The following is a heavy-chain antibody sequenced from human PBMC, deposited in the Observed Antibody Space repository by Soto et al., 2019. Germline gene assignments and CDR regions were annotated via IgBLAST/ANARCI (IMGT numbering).Heavy chain of an antibody. J-gene: IGHJ6*03. D-gene: IGHD3-3*01. CDR2: MNPNSGNT. Sequence: QVQLVQSGAAVKKPGASVKVSCKASGYTFTSYDINWVRQATGQGPEWMGWMNPNSGNTGYAQKFQGRVTMTRNTSISTAYMELSSLRSEDTAVYYCARGPDFWGGYADYYYYYYMDVWGKGTTVTVSS. CDR1: GYTFTSYD. CDR3: ARGPDFWGGYADYYYYYYMDV. V-gene: IGHV1-8*01.